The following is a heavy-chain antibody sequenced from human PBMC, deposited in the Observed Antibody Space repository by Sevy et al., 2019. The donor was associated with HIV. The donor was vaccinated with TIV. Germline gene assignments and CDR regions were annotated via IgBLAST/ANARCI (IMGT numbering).Heavy chain of an antibody. J-gene: IGHJ4*02. CDR2: IIPIFGTA. CDR3: ASAFPAGPDSGALDY. CDR1: GGTFSSYA. D-gene: IGHD4-17*01. V-gene: IGHV1-69*13. Sequence: ASVKVSCKASGGTFSSYAISWVRQAPGQGLEWMGGIIPIFGTANYSLKFQGRVTITADESTSTAYMELSSLRSEDKAVYYCASAFPAGPDSGALDYWGQRPLVTVSS.